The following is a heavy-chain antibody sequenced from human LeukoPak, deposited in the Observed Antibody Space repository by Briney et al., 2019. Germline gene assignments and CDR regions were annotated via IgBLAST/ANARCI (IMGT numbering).Heavy chain of an antibody. J-gene: IGHJ4*02. CDR1: GFTFSAYW. CDR2: IRQDGSAK. Sequence: PGGSLRLSCAVSGFTFSAYWMSWVRQAPGKGLEWVANIRQDGSAKFYVDSVRGRFTISRDNAKNSLYLQMNSLRAEDTGVYYCATSSEALAKMWGLGTLVTVSS. CDR3: ATSSEALAKM. V-gene: IGHV3-7*01. D-gene: IGHD5-24*01.